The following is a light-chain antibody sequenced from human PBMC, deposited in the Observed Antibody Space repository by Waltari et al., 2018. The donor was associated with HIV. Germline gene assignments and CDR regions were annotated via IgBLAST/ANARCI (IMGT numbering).Light chain of an antibody. CDR1: QGLAGY. V-gene: IGKV1-9*01. Sequence: DTQLTQSPPFLSASVGVRVPITCRASQGLAGYLAGYQQKLGKPPNLLIYETSTLQNGVPTRFSGSGAETEFTLTTSNLQPEDFTTYYCRQLKTYPPTFGAGTTVEIK. J-gene: IGKJ4*02. CDR3: RQLKTYPPT. CDR2: ETS.